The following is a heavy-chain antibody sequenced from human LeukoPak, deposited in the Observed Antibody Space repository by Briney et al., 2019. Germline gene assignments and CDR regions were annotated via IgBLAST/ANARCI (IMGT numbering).Heavy chain of an antibody. V-gene: IGHV6-1*01. CDR3: AREGGCSSTTCYEVDY. J-gene: IGHJ4*02. CDR2: TYYRSKWYN. Sequence: SQTLSLTCALSGDIFSSNSAAWNWIRQSPSRGLEWLGRTYYRSKWYNDCAVSVKSRITINPDTSKNQFSLQLNSVTPEDTAVYYCAREGGCSSTTCYEVDYWGQGTLVTVSS. D-gene: IGHD2-2*01. CDR1: GDIFSSNSAA.